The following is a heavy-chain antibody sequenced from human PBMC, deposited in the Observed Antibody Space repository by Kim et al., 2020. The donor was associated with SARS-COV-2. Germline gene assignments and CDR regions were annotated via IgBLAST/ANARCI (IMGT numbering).Heavy chain of an antibody. CDR2: IYYSGST. V-gene: IGHV4-39*01. J-gene: IGHJ5*02. D-gene: IGHD6-13*01. CDR3: ARQRIAAAGTWFDP. Sequence: SETLSLTCTVSGGSISSSSYYWGWIRQPPGKGLEWIGSIYYSGSTYYNPSLKSRVTISVDTSKNQFSLKLSSVTAADTAVYYCARQRIAAAGTWFDPWGQGTLVTVSS. CDR1: GGSISSSSYY.